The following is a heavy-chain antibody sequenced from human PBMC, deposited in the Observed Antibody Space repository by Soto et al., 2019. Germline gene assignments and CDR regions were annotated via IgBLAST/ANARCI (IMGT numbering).Heavy chain of an antibody. CDR1: GYTFTSYY. D-gene: IGHD2-15*01. CDR2: INPSGGST. CDR3: SRALYSVDIVVVLAAGPFDY. V-gene: IGHV1-46*03. Sequence: ASVKVSCKASGYTFTSYYMHWVRQAPGQGLEWMGIINPSGGSTSYAQKFQGRVTMTRDTSTSTVYMELSSLRSEDTAVYYCSRALYSVDIVVVLAAGPFDYWGQGTLVTVSS. J-gene: IGHJ4*02.